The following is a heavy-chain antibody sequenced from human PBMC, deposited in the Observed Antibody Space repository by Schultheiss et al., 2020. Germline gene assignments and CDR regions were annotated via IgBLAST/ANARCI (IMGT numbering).Heavy chain of an antibody. J-gene: IGHJ4*02. CDR3: ARGYCSGGSCYELYYFDY. V-gene: IGHV4-61*08. Sequence: GSLRLSCTVSGGSISSGGYYWSWIRQHPGRGLEWIGYIYYTGSTNYNPSLKSRVTISVDTSKNQFSLKLSSVTAADTAVYYCARGYCSGGSCYELYYFDYWGQGTLVTVSS. CDR2: IYYTGST. D-gene: IGHD2-15*01. CDR1: GGSISSGGYY.